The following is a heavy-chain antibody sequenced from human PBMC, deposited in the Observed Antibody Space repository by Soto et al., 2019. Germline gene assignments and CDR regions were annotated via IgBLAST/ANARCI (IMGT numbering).Heavy chain of an antibody. CDR1: GFTFSDHY. CDR2: SRDKANSYTT. J-gene: IGHJ4*02. Sequence: EVQLVESGGGLVQPGGSLRLSCAASGFTFSDHYIDWVRQAPGKGLECVGRSRDKANSYTTEYAASVKGRFTISRDDSKNSLYLQINSLKTEDTAVYYCAKVASSPQTRDFDYWGQGTLVTVSS. CDR3: AKVASSPQTRDFDY. V-gene: IGHV3-72*01. D-gene: IGHD6-13*01.